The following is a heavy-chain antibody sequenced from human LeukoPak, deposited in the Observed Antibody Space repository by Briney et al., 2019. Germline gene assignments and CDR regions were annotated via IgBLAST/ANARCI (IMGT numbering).Heavy chain of an antibody. CDR1: GFTFSSYA. CDR2: ISDSGGST. J-gene: IGHJ6*02. V-gene: IGHV3-23*01. CDR3: AKDMIRGVSYFYSYGMDV. Sequence: GGSLRLSCAASGFTFSSYAMTWVRQAPGKGLEWVSAISDSGGSTYCADSVKGRFTISRGNSKNTLYLQMNSLRAEDTAVYYCAKDMIRGVSYFYSYGMDVWGQGTTVTVSS. D-gene: IGHD3-10*01.